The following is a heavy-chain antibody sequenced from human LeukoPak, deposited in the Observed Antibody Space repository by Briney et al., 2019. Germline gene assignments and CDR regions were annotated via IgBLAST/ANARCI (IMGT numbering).Heavy chain of an antibody. CDR1: GFIFSTYG. Sequence: GGSLRLSCAASGFIFSTYGMHWVRQAAGKGREWEAVISYDGRNKSYGASVKGRFTISRDNSKNTLYLQVNSLRAEDTAVYYCARDRGGDGYNWVDSWGQGTLVTVSS. V-gene: IGHV3-33*01. D-gene: IGHD2-21*01. CDR3: ARDRGGDGYNWVDS. CDR2: ISYDGRNK. J-gene: IGHJ5*01.